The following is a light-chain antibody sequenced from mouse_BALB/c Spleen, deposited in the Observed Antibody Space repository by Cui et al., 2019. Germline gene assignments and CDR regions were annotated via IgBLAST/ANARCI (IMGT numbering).Light chain of an antibody. J-gene: IGKJ5*01. CDR2: NAK. CDR1: ENIYSY. V-gene: IGKV12-44*01. Sequence: DIQMTQSPASLSASVGETVTITCRASENIYSYLAWYQQKQGKSPQLLFYNAKTLAEGVPSRFSGSGSGTQFSLKINSLQPEDFGSYYCQHHYGTPLTFGAGTKLELK. CDR3: QHHYGTPLT.